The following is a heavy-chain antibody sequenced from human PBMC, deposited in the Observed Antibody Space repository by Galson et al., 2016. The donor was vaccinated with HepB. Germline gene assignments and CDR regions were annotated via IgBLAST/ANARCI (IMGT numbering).Heavy chain of an antibody. V-gene: IGHV3-7*01. CDR2: INQDGIEK. CDR3: AARTTDYGGVGRLHF. D-gene: IGHD4-23*01. Sequence: SLRLSCATSGFTFSSYWMTWVRQAPGKGLEWVANINQDGIEKYYVGSVEGRFTISRDNAKKSLYLQMNTLSPEDTAVYYCAARTTDYGGVGRLHFWGQGTLVTVSS. J-gene: IGHJ4*02. CDR1: GFTFSSYW.